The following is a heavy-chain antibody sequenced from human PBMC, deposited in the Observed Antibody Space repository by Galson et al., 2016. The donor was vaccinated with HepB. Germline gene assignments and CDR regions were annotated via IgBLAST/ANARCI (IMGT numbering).Heavy chain of an antibody. J-gene: IGHJ4*02. V-gene: IGHV3-23*01. Sequence: SLRLSCAASGFTFSSYAMSWVRQAPGKGLEWVSTITGSGGWIKYADSVKGRLITSRDNSKNTLYLQLNSLRAEDTAVYYCAKDGGYCSDATCYYRNSWGQGTLVTGSS. CDR3: AKDGGYCSDATCYYRNS. CDR2: ITGSGGWI. D-gene: IGHD2-15*01. CDR1: GFTFSSYA.